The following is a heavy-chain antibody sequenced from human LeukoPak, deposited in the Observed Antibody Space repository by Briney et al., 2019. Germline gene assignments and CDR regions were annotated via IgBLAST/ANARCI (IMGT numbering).Heavy chain of an antibody. D-gene: IGHD5-18*01. CDR1: GVSISGYY. CDR3: ARDTAIGEGEFFFDY. J-gene: IGHJ4*02. V-gene: IGHV4-59*01. Sequence: SETLSLTCTVSGVSISGYYWSWIRQPPGKGLERIGYIYYSGSTNYDPSLKGRVTISVDTSKNQFSLKLTSVTAADTAVYFCARDTAIGEGEFFFDYWGQGTLVTVSS. CDR2: IYYSGST.